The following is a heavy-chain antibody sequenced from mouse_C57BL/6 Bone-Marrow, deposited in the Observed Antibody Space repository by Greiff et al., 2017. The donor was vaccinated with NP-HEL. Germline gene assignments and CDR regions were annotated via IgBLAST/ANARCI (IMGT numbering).Heavy chain of an antibody. V-gene: IGHV1-81*01. J-gene: IGHJ3*01. D-gene: IGHD2-3*01. CDR2: IYPRSGNT. CDR3: ARGGLLRGGGFAD. Sequence: VKLMESGAELARPGASVKLSCKASGYTFTSYGISWVKQRTGQGLEWIGEIYPRSGNTYYNEKFKGKATLTADKSSSTAYMELRSLTSEDSAVYFCARGGLLRGGGFADWGQGTLVTVSA. CDR1: GYTFTSYG.